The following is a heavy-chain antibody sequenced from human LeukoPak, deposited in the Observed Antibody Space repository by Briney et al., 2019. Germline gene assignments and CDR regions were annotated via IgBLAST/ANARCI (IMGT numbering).Heavy chain of an antibody. CDR3: ARLRYFDWFLMEYFDL. D-gene: IGHD3-9*01. Sequence: SETLSLTCTVSGDSISSYYWSWIRQPAGKGLEWIGRIYTNVSTNYNPSLKSRVTMSVDTSKNQFSLKLSSVTAADTAVYYCARLRYFDWFLMEYFDLWGRGILVTVSS. CDR1: GDSISSYY. V-gene: IGHV4-4*07. J-gene: IGHJ2*01. CDR2: IYTNVST.